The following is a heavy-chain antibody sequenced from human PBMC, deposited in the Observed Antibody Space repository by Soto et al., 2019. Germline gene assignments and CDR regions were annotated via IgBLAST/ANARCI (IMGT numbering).Heavy chain of an antibody. Sequence: GGSLRLSCTASGFTFDTYGMDWVRQAPGKGLEWLSSTTSSGSALFYADSVQGRFTISRDNAKNSLYLQMNSLRAEDTAVYYCAREVAVAGYDYWGQGTLVTVSS. D-gene: IGHD6-19*01. V-gene: IGHV3-48*01. CDR3: AREVAVAGYDY. J-gene: IGHJ4*02. CDR1: GFTFDTYG. CDR2: TTSSGSAL.